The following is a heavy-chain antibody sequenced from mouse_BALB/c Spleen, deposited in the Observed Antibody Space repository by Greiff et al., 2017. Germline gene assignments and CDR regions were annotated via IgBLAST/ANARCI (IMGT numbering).Heavy chain of an antibody. D-gene: IGHD4-1*01. J-gene: IGHJ4*01. CDR3: ARELGRLYYAMDD. Sequence: VQGVESGPGLVAPSQSLSITCTVSGFSLTGYGVNWVRQPPGKGLEWLGMIWGDGSTDYNSALKSRLSISKDNSKSQVFLKMNSLQTDDTARYYCARELGRLYYAMDDWGQGTSVTVSS. V-gene: IGHV2-6-7*01. CDR1: GFSLTGYG. CDR2: IWGDGST.